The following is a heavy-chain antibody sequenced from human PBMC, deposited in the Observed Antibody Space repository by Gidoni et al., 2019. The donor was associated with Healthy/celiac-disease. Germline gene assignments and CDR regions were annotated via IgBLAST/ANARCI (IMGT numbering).Heavy chain of an antibody. V-gene: IGHV1-3*01. D-gene: IGHD3-3*01. CDR3: ARMEIRITICGVVNPPGDAFDI. J-gene: IGHJ3*02. CDR1: GYAFTRYA. Sequence: QVQLVHSGAAVQKPGASGQVSCKASGYAFTRYAMHSVRQPPGQRLEWMGWITAGNGNTKDSQKFQGRVNITRDTSASTAYMELSSLRSEDTAVYYCARMEIRITICGVVNPPGDAFDIWGQGTMVTVSS. CDR2: ITAGNGNT.